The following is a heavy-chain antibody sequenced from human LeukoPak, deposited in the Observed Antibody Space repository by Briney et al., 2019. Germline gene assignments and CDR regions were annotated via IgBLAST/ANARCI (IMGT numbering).Heavy chain of an antibody. J-gene: IGHJ2*01. Sequence: SETLSLTCTVSGGSISSSSYYWGWIRQPPGKGLEWIGSIYYSGSTYYNPSLKSRVTISVDTSKNQFSLKLSSVTAADTAVYYCARDPDYYDSSGSSGYFDLWGRGTLVTVSS. CDR3: ARDPDYYDSSGSSGYFDL. V-gene: IGHV4-39*07. CDR1: GGSISSSSYY. D-gene: IGHD3-22*01. CDR2: IYYSGST.